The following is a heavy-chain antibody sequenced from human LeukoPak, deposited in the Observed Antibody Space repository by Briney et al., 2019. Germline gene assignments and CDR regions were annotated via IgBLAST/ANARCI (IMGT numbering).Heavy chain of an antibody. D-gene: IGHD3-22*01. CDR2: IIPIFGTA. J-gene: IGHJ3*02. CDR1: GGTFISYA. CDR3: ARVFTMIVGGAFDI. Sequence: SVKVSCKASGGTFISYAISWVRQAPGQGLEWMGRIIPIFGTANYAQKFQGRVTITTDESTSTAYMELSSLRSEDTAVYYCARVFTMIVGGAFDIWGQGTMFTVSS. V-gene: IGHV1-69*05.